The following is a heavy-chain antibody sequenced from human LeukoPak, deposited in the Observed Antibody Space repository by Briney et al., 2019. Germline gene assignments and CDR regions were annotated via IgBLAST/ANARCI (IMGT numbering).Heavy chain of an antibody. CDR1: GGSISSYY. J-gene: IGHJ6*02. CDR3: ARDGVNGYNPVYYYYGMDV. V-gene: IGHV4-59*12. CDR2: IYYSGST. Sequence: PSETLSLTCTVSGGSISSYYWSWIRQPPGKGLEWIGYIYYSGSTNYNPSLKSRVTISVDTSKNQFSLKLSSVTAADTAVYYCARDGVNGYNPVYYYYGMDVWGQGTTVTVSS. D-gene: IGHD5-24*01.